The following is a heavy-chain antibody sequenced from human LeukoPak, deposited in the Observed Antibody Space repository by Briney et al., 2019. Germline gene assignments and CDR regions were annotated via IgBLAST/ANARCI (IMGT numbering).Heavy chain of an antibody. Sequence: SETLSLTCTVSGGSLSSSSYYWSWIRQPPGKGLEWIGYIYYSGSTNYNPSLKSRVTISVDTSKNQFSLKLSSVTAADTAVYYCARESRYYYDSSGYHAYYLDYWGQGTLVTVSS. J-gene: IGHJ4*02. CDR3: ARESRYYYDSSGYHAYYLDY. V-gene: IGHV4-61*01. D-gene: IGHD3-22*01. CDR1: GGSLSSSSYY. CDR2: IYYSGST.